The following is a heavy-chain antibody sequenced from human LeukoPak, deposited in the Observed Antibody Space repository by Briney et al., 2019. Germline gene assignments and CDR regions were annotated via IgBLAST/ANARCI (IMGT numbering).Heavy chain of an antibody. V-gene: IGHV1-18*01. Sequence: ASVKVSCKPSGYTFTSYGISWVRQAPGQGLEWMGWISSYNGNTNYAQKLQGRVTMTTDTSTSTAYMELRSLRSDDTAVYYCARISAAREGGDAFDIWGQGTMVTVSS. CDR3: ARISAAREGGDAFDI. CDR1: GYTFTSYG. J-gene: IGHJ3*02. D-gene: IGHD6-6*01. CDR2: ISSYNGNT.